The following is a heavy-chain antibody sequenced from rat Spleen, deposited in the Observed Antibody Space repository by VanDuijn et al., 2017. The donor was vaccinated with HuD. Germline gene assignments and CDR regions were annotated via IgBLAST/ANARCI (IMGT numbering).Heavy chain of an antibody. CDR2: ISTSGGKT. Sequence: EVQLVESDGGLVQPGRSLKLSCAASGFTFSDYYMAWVRQAPTKGLEWVTSISTSGGKTDYQESVKGRLTIYRDNAKNTLYLQMDSLSSEDTAGYYCVRHWYTRYYFDYWGQGVMVTVSS. V-gene: IGHV5-25*01. CDR1: GFTFSDYY. D-gene: IGHD1-11*01. J-gene: IGHJ2*01. CDR3: VRHWYTRYYFDY.